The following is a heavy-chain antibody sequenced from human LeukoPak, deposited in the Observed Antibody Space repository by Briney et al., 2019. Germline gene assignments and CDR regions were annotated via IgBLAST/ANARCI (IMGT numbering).Heavy chain of an antibody. CDR1: GGSISSYY. V-gene: IGHV4-59*08. D-gene: IGHD6-25*01. CDR3: ARRIAASDAFDY. J-gene: IGHJ4*02. CDR2: IYYSGST. Sequence: PSETLSLTCTVSGGSISSYYWSWIRQPPGKGLEWLAYIYYSGSTNYSPSLKRRVTMSADTSNNQFSLSLTSLTAADTAVYYCARRIAASDAFDYWGRGTLVTVSS.